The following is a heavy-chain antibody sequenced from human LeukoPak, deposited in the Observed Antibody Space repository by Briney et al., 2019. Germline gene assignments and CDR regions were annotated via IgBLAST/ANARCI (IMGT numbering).Heavy chain of an antibody. J-gene: IGHJ4*02. CDR2: ISYDGSNK. Sequence: GGSLRLSCAASGFTFSSYAMHWVRQAPGKGLEWVAVISYDGSNKYYADSVKGRFTISRDNSKNTLYLQMNSLRAKDTAVYYCARGTYYYDSSGYYPDYWGREPWSPSPQ. D-gene: IGHD3-22*01. CDR3: ARGTYYYDSSGYYPDY. CDR1: GFTFSSYA. V-gene: IGHV3-30-3*01.